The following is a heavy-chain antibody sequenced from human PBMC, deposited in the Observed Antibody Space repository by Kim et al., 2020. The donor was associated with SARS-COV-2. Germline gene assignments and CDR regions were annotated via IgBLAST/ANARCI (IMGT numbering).Heavy chain of an antibody. Sequence: SVKVSCKASGGTFSSYAISWVRQAPGQGLEWMGGIIPIFGTANYAQKFQGRVTITADESTSTAYMELSSLRSEDTAVYYCARDNADIVVVPPVVCRWFDPWGQGTLVTVSS. J-gene: IGHJ5*02. CDR3: ARDNADIVVVPPVVCRWFDP. V-gene: IGHV1-69*13. CDR1: GGTFSSYA. CDR2: IIPIFGTA. D-gene: IGHD2-2*01.